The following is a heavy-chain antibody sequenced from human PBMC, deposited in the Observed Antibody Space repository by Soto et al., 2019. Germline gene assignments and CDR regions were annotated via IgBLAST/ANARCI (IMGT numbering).Heavy chain of an antibody. CDR1: GFTFSSYW. Sequence: PGGSLRLSCAASGFTFSSYWMSWVRQAPGKGLEWVANIKQDGSEKHYVDSVKGRFTISRDNAKNSLFLQMNSLRAEDTAVYYCAEIRSAGEPDHWGQGTLVTVSS. J-gene: IGHJ4*02. CDR2: IKQDGSEK. CDR3: AEIRSAGEPDH. V-gene: IGHV3-7*01.